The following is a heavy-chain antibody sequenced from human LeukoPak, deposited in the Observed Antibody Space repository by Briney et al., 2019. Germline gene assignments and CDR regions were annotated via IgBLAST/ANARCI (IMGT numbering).Heavy chain of an antibody. Sequence: ASLKVSCKASGYTFTSYAMHWVRQAPGQRLDWMGWINAGNGNTKYSQKFQGRVTITRDTSASTAYMELSSLRSEDTAVYYCARVRQQLVPDYWGQGTLVTVSS. CDR1: GYTFTSYA. D-gene: IGHD6-13*01. CDR3: ARVRQQLVPDY. J-gene: IGHJ4*02. V-gene: IGHV1-3*01. CDR2: INAGNGNT.